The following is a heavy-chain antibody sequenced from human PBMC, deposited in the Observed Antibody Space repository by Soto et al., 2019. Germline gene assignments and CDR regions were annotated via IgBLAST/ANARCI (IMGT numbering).Heavy chain of an antibody. Sequence: QVHLVQSGAEVKKPGASVKVSCKGSGYTFTSYGITWVRQAPGQGLEWMGWISARNGNTDYAQKLQGRVTVTRDTSTSTAYMELRSLRSEDTPVYYCARGRYGDYWGQGALVTVSS. CDR2: ISARNGNT. V-gene: IGHV1-18*01. CDR1: GYTFTSYG. D-gene: IGHD1-1*01. CDR3: ARGRYGDY. J-gene: IGHJ4*02.